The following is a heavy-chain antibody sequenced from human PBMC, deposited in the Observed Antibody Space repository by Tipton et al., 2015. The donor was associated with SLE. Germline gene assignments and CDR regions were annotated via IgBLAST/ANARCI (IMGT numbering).Heavy chain of an antibody. V-gene: IGHV4-59*01. D-gene: IGHD4-17*01. Sequence: TLSLTCKVSDGSINTYYWSWIRQPPGKGLEWIACIYSRGSTKYNPSLKSRVTISVDTSRNLVSLKLSSVAAADTAVYYCATIGDSDDYGYFQHWGQGTLVTVSS. J-gene: IGHJ1*01. CDR3: ATIGDSDDYGYFQH. CDR1: DGSINTYY. CDR2: IYSRGST.